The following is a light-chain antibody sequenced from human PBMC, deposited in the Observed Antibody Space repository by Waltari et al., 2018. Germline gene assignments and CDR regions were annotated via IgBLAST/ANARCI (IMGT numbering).Light chain of an antibody. CDR2: GAS. V-gene: IGKV3-15*01. CDR3: QQYNNWPFVLIT. Sequence: EIVMTQSPATLSVSPGERATLSCRASQSVSSNLAWYQQKPGQAPRLLIYGASTRATGIPARFSGSGSGTEFTLTISSLQSEDVAVYYCQQYNNWPFVLITFGQGTRLEIK. J-gene: IGKJ5*01. CDR1: QSVSSN.